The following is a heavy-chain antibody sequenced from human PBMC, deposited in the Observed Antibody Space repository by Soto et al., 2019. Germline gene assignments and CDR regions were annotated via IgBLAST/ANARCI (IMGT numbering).Heavy chain of an antibody. D-gene: IGHD2-15*01. CDR2: IIPIFGTA. Sequence: QVQLVQSGAEVKKPGSSVKVSCKASGGTFSSYAISWVRQAPGQGLEWMGGIIPIFGTANYAQKFQGRVTITADESTSPAYMELRSLRSEDTAVYYCARGWNCSGGSCYPSFDYWGQGTLVTVSS. V-gene: IGHV1-69*01. CDR3: ARGWNCSGGSCYPSFDY. CDR1: GGTFSSYA. J-gene: IGHJ4*02.